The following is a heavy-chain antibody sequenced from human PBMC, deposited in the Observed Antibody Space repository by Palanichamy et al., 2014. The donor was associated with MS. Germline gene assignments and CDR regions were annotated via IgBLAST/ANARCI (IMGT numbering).Heavy chain of an antibody. CDR1: GFTFSSYA. D-gene: IGHD1-1*01. J-gene: IGHJ4*02. V-gene: IGHV3-23*01. CDR2: ISGSGGST. CDR3: AKDRHFPNDVFDN. Sequence: EVQLLEVWGRAWYSLGGPVRLSCAASGFTFSSYAMSWVRQAPGKGLEWVSAISGSGGSTYYADSVKGRFTISRDNSKNTLYLQMSSLRAEDAAIYYCAKDRHFPNDVFDNWGQGTLVTVSS.